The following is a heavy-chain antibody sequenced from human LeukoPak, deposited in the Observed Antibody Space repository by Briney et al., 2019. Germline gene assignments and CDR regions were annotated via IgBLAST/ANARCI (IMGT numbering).Heavy chain of an antibody. D-gene: IGHD1-1*01. V-gene: IGHV3-73*01. CDR3: TRFGSDDGEYAY. J-gene: IGHJ4*02. CDR1: EFTFSGSA. Sequence: GGSLRLSCAASEFTFSGSAMHWVRQASGKGLEWVGRIRSKANSYATAYAASVKGRLTISRDDSKNTAYLQLNSLKTEDTAVYYCTRFGSDDGEYAYWGQGALVTVSS. CDR2: IRSKANSYAT.